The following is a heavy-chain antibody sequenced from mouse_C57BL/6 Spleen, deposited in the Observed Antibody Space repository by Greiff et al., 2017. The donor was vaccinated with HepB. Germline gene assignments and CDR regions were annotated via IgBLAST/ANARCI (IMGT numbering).Heavy chain of an antibody. V-gene: IGHV5-9-1*02. D-gene: IGHD2-5*01. Sequence: EVMLVESGEGLVKPGGSLKLSCAASGFTFSSYAMSWVRQTPEKRLEWVAYISSGGDYIYYADTVKGRFTISRDNARNTLYLQMSSLKSEDTAMYYCTRSSNYIYYYAMDYWGQGTSVTVSS. CDR3: TRSSNYIYYYAMDY. J-gene: IGHJ4*01. CDR1: GFTFSSYA. CDR2: ISSGGDYI.